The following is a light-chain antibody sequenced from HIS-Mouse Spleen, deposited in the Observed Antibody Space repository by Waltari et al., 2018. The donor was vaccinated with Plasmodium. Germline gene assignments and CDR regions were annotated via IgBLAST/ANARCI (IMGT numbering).Light chain of an antibody. CDR1: QSVSSN. J-gene: IGKJ3*01. Sequence: EIVMTQSPATLSVSPGERATLSCRASQSVSSNLAWYQQKPGQAPRLLIYGASTRAMGIPARFSGSGSGTEFTLTISSLQSEDFAVYYCQQYNNWSFTFGPGTKVDIK. CDR3: QQYNNWSFT. V-gene: IGKV3-15*01. CDR2: GAS.